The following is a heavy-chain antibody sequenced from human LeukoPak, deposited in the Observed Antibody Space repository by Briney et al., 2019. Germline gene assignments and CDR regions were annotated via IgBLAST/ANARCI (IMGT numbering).Heavy chain of an antibody. V-gene: IGHV5-51*01. D-gene: IGHD1-26*01. Sequence: GESLKISCKTSGYGFGVYWIGWVRQMPGEGLEWMGTIYPGDSETRYSPSFQGHVTFSADKSTSVAYLQWTSLKASDSATYFCARTRGWSHSDAFDFWGQGTMVTVSS. J-gene: IGHJ3*01. CDR3: ARTRGWSHSDAFDF. CDR1: GYGFGVYW. CDR2: IYPGDSET.